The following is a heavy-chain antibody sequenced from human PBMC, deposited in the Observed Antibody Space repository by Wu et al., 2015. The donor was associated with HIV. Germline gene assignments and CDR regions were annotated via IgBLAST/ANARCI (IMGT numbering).Heavy chain of an antibody. V-gene: IGHV1-2*02. Sequence: QVRLVQSGTQMKKPGSSVKISCDTSGYNFVDYLIYWFRHIPGRNIEWIGWLRPERGGVNFNGNFRDRVTLTRSFDPYDTDRGTVHMELSGLTVADTAVYYCARPGRQSCTNIYCPPRGNDALEIWGRGTMVTVSS. CDR2: LRPERGGV. CDR1: GYNFVDYL. D-gene: IGHD2-8*01. CDR3: ARPGRQSCTNIYCPPRGNDALEI. J-gene: IGHJ3*02.